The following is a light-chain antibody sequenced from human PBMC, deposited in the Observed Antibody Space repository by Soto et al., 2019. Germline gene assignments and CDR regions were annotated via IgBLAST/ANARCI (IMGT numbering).Light chain of an antibody. CDR3: SAWDDSLSYV. CDR1: TSNIGSNA. CDR2: DSN. J-gene: IGLJ1*01. V-gene: IGLV1-44*01. Sequence: QTVVTQPPSASGTPGQRVTISCSGITSNIGSNAVHWYQQLPGTAPRLLIFDSNQRPSGVPVRFSGSKSGTSASLAITGLQSEDEADYFCSAWDDSLSYVFGTGTKVTVL.